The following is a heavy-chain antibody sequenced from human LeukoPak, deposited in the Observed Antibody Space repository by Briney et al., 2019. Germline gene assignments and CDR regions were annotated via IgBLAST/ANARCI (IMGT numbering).Heavy chain of an antibody. CDR3: AKDYRTFGLLDS. J-gene: IGHJ4*02. Sequence: GGSLRLSCGASGFTFSDYYMGWIRRAPGKGLEWVSYISNGASTIYYVDSVKGRFTISRDNAKNSLYLQMNSLRAEDTAVYYCAKDYRTFGLLDSWGQGTLVTVPS. CDR1: GFTFSDYY. D-gene: IGHD3-10*01. V-gene: IGHV3-11*01. CDR2: ISNGASTI.